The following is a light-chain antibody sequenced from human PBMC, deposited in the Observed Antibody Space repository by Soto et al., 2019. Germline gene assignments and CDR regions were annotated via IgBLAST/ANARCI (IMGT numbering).Light chain of an antibody. V-gene: IGKV1-5*01. CDR3: QQYNRYSYT. Sequence: DIQMTQSPSTLSASIGDRVTITCRASQSISTWLAWYQQKPGKAPKVLIHDASSLESGVPSRFSGSGSGTEFTLTISSLQPDDFATYYCQQYNRYSYTFGQGTKLEIK. CDR1: QSISTW. CDR2: DAS. J-gene: IGKJ2*01.